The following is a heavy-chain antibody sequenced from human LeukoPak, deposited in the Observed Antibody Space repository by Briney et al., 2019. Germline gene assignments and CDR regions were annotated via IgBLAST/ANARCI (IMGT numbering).Heavy chain of an antibody. Sequence: GRSLRLSCAASGFTFTNAGIHWVRLAAGKGHEWVSFISHDETNKYYSDSVDGRFIVSRLNSQNTVYLQVNDLRPEDTATYYCASEDVDTGDFWGQGTLVTVSS. J-gene: IGHJ4*02. CDR1: GFTFTNAG. CDR2: ISHDETNK. D-gene: IGHD5-18*01. V-gene: IGHV3-30*01. CDR3: ASEDVDTGDF.